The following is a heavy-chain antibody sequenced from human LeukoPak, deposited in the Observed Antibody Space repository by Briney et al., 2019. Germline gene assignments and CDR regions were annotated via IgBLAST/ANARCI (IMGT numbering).Heavy chain of an antibody. CDR3: ARGAYSNYEDYYYYYMDV. V-gene: IGHV1-8*03. J-gene: IGHJ6*03. Sequence: GASVKVSCKASGYTFTSYDINWVRQATGQGLEWMGWMNPNSGNTGYAQKFQGRVTITRNTSISTAYMELSSLRSEDTAVYYCARGAYSNYEDYYYYYMDVWGKGTTVTVSS. D-gene: IGHD4-11*01. CDR1: GYTFTSYD. CDR2: MNPNSGNT.